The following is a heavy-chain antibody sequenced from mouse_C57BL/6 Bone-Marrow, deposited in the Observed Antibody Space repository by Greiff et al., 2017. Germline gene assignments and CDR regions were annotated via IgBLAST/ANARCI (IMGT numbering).Heavy chain of an antibody. CDR3: ARNHWVYAMDY. CDR1: GFSLTSYA. J-gene: IGHJ4*01. Sequence: VTLVESGPGLVAPSQSLSITCTVSGFSLTSYAISWVRQPPGKGREWLGVMWTCGGTNYNSALKSRLSISKDNSKSQVFLKMNSLQTDDTARYYCARNHWVYAMDYWGQGTSVTVSS. V-gene: IGHV2-9-1*01. CDR2: MWTCGGT. D-gene: IGHD4-1*01.